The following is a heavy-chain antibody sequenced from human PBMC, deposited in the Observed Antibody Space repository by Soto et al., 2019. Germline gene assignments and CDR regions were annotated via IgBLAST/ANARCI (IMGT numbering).Heavy chain of an antibody. Sequence: SETLSLTCAVYGGAFSGYYRSWIRQSPGKGLQCIGEILHSGNINYSPSLKGRLTISVDAAKNQFSLNLTSGTAADTAVDFCHRSTTYRKWDFDIWGQGTTVTVSS. CDR2: ILHSGNI. V-gene: IGHV4-34*12. CDR3: HRSTTYRKWDFDI. D-gene: IGHD1-26*01. J-gene: IGHJ3*02. CDR1: GGAFSGYY.